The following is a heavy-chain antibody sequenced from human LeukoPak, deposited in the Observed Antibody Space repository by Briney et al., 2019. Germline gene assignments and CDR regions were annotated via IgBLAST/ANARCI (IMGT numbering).Heavy chain of an antibody. D-gene: IGHD6-13*01. Sequence: GGSLRLSCAASGFTFSSYWMNWARQAPGKGLEWVSGISGSDGSTYYADSVKGRFTISRDNSKNTLYLRMNSLRVEDTAVYYCAKGSSPLGHFDYWGQGTLVTVSS. J-gene: IGHJ4*02. CDR2: ISGSDGST. CDR3: AKGSSPLGHFDY. CDR1: GFTFSSYW. V-gene: IGHV3-23*01.